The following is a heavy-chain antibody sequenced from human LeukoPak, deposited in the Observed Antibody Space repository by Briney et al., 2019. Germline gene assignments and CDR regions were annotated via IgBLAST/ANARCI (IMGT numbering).Heavy chain of an antibody. D-gene: IGHD3-22*01. V-gene: IGHV1-69*01. CDR3: ARDGPYNYYDSSGYYSSLDY. CDR2: IIPIFCTA. Sequence: SVKVSCKASGGTFSSYAIIWVRQAPGQGLEWMGGIIPIFCTANYAQMFQGRVTITADESTSTAYMELSSLRSEDTAVYYCARDGPYNYYDSSGYYSSLDYWGQGTLVTVSS. CDR1: GGTFSSYA. J-gene: IGHJ4*02.